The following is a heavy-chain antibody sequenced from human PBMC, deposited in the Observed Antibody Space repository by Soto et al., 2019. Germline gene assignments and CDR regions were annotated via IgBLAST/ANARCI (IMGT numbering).Heavy chain of an antibody. CDR2: ISSSGSTI. J-gene: IGHJ6*02. D-gene: IGHD6-13*01. Sequence: QVQLVESGGGLVKPGGSLRLSFAASGFTFSDYYMSWIGKAPGKGREWVSYISSSGSTIYYADSVKGRFTISRDNAKNSLYLQMNSLRAEDTAVYYCARDRVGRGSSWPYYYYYYGMDVWGQGTTVTVSS. V-gene: IGHV3-11*01. CDR3: ARDRVGRGSSWPYYYYYYGMDV. CDR1: GFTFSDYY.